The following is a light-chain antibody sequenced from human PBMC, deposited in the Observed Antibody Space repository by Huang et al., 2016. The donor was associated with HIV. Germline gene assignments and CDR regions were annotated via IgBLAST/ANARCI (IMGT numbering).Light chain of an antibody. V-gene: IGKV3-15*01. Sequence: EIVMTQSPATLSLSPGERATLTCRASQKISNNLAWYQQKPGQAPRLLMYDASTRATGIPARFSGSGSVTEFSLTISSLQSGDVAVYYCQQYDKWPPYTFGQGTKLEIK. CDR3: QQYDKWPPYT. J-gene: IGKJ2*01. CDR1: QKISNN. CDR2: DAS.